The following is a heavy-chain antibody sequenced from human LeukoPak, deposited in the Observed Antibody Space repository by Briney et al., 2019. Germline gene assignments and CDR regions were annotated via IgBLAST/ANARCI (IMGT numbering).Heavy chain of an antibody. CDR3: ARLPAAKVFFDY. Sequence: SETLSLTCTVSGGSISSSSYYWGWIRQPPGKGLEWIGSIYYSGSTYYNPSLKSRVTISVDTSKNQFSLKLSSVTAADTAAYYCARLPAAKVFFDYWGQGTLVTVSS. J-gene: IGHJ4*02. CDR2: IYYSGST. D-gene: IGHD2-2*01. V-gene: IGHV4-39*01. CDR1: GGSISSSSYY.